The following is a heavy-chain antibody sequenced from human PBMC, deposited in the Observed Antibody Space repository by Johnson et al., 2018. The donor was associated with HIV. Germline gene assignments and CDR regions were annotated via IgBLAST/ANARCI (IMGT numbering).Heavy chain of an antibody. D-gene: IGHD6-19*01. CDR1: GFTVSSNY. CDR3: ARYSSGWQGLDAFDI. Sequence: VQLVESGGGLIQPGGSLRLSCAASGFTVSSNYMSWVRQAPGKGLEWVSAIGTAGDTYYPGSVKGRFTISRENAKNSLYLQMNSLRAGDTAVYYCARYSSGWQGLDAFDIWGQGTMVTVSS. J-gene: IGHJ3*02. V-gene: IGHV3-13*01. CDR2: IGTAGDT.